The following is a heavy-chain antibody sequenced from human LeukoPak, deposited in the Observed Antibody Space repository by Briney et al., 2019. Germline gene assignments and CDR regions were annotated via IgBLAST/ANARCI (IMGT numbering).Heavy chain of an antibody. CDR1: GFTFSSTA. CDR2: ISGRGSST. CDR3: AKDPYYYDTSDYTHGGY. Sequence: GGSLRLSCAASGFTFSSTAMSWVRQAPGKGLEWVSAISGRGSSTYYADSVKGRFTISRDNSKNTLYLQMNSLRAEDTAVYYCAKDPYYYDTSDYTHGGYWGQGTLVTVSS. D-gene: IGHD3-22*01. V-gene: IGHV3-23*01. J-gene: IGHJ4*02.